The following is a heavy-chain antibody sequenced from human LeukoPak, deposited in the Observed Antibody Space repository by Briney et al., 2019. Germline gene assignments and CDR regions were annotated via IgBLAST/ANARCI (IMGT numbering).Heavy chain of an antibody. CDR3: GRASIMITLGGVIVGLYYFDY. J-gene: IGHJ4*02. CDR2: ISAYNGNT. V-gene: IGHV1-18*01. Sequence: ASVKVSCKASGYTFTSYRISWVRQAPGQGLEWMGWISAYNGNTNYAQKLQGRVTMTTDTSTSTAYMELRSLRSDESAVYYFGRASIMITLGGVIVGLYYFDYWGQGTLVTVSS. CDR1: GYTFTSYR. D-gene: IGHD3-16*02.